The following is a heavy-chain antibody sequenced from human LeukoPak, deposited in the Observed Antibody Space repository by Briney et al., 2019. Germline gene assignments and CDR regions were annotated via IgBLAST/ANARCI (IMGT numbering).Heavy chain of an antibody. J-gene: IGHJ6*02. CDR1: GGTFSSYG. Sequence: ASVTVSCKASGGTFSSYGINWVRQAPGQGLEWMGGIIPIFGTADYAPKFQGRVTITADESTSTAYVELSNLRSEDTAVYYCARVALGRRWLPSSYYYGMDVWGQGTTVTVSS. CDR2: IIPIFGTA. V-gene: IGHV1-69*13. CDR3: ARVALGRRWLPSSYYYGMDV. D-gene: IGHD5-24*01.